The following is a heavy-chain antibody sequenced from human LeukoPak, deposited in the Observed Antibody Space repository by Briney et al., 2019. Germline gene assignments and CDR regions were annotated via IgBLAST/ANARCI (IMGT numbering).Heavy chain of an antibody. CDR3: ARGPLTGTMLGDFDY. D-gene: IGHD1/OR15-1a*01. V-gene: IGHV3-20*04. J-gene: IGHJ4*02. CDR1: GFTFDDYG. Sequence: TGGSLRLSCAASGFTFDDYGMSWVRQAPGKGLEWVSGINWNGDSTVYADSVKGRFTISRDNARNSLYVQMNSLRAEDTALYYCARGPLTGTMLGDFDYWGQGTLVTVSS. CDR2: INWNGDST.